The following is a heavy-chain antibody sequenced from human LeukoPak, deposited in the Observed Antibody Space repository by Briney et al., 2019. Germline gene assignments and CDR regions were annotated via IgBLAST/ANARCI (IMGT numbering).Heavy chain of an antibody. CDR2: ISGSGGST. J-gene: IGHJ4*02. CDR3: AAATTTYYYDSSGYPPGYYFDY. V-gene: IGHV3-23*01. D-gene: IGHD3-22*01. CDR1: GFTVDNNY. Sequence: GGSLRLSCATSGFTVDNNYVSWVRQAPGKGLEWVSAISGSGGSTYYADSVKGRFTISRDNSKNTLYLQMNSLRAEDTAVYYCAAATTTYYYDSSGYPPGYYFDYWGQGTLVTVSS.